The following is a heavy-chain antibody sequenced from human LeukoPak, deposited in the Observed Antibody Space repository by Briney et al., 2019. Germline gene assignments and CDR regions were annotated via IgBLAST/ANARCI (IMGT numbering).Heavy chain of an antibody. CDR2: IIPTFGTA. J-gene: IGHJ4*02. Sequence: ASVKVSCKASGGTFSSYAISWVRQAPGQGLEWMGGIIPTFGTANYAQKFQGRVTMTEDTSTDTAYMELSSLRSEDTAVYYCATAGGLDYLLLDYWGQGTLVTVSS. D-gene: IGHD4-11*01. CDR1: GGTFSSYA. V-gene: IGHV1-69*06. CDR3: ATAGGLDYLLLDY.